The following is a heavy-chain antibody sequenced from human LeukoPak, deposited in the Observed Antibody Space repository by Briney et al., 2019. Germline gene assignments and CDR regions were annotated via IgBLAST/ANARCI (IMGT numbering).Heavy chain of an antibody. Sequence: ASVKVSCKASGYTFTGYYIHWVRQAPGQGLEWMGWVNPNSGGTNYAQKFQGRVTMTRDTSISTAYMGLSRLRSDDTAVYYCARDLDIVVVPADQYYYYYYGMDVWGQGTTVTVSS. CDR2: VNPNSGGT. J-gene: IGHJ6*02. CDR3: ARDLDIVVVPADQYYYYYYGMDV. CDR1: GYTFTGYY. V-gene: IGHV1-2*02. D-gene: IGHD2-2*03.